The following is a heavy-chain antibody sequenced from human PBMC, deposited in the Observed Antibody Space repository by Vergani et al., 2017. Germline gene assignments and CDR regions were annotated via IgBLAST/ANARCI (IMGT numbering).Heavy chain of an antibody. CDR3: ARGVRESSGNTNFDY. Sequence: QVQLVQSGAEVKKPGASVKVSCKASGYTLTGHYLHLIRQAPGQGREWMGWSDPNNGDTKYAQKFQGRVTMTRDTSISTAYMELSRLRSDDTAVYYCARGVRESSGNTNFDYWGQGTLVTVSS. J-gene: IGHJ4*02. D-gene: IGHD4-23*01. V-gene: IGHV1-2*02. CDR1: GYTLTGHY. CDR2: SDPNNGDT.